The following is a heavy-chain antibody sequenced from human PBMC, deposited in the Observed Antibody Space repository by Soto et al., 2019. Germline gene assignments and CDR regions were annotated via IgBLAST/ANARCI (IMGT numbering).Heavy chain of an antibody. CDR2: ISSTSSVI. CDR3: LRGGRGYTRDDVLDA. Sequence: EVQLVESGGGLVKPGGSLRLSCVDSGFTFRSYSMKWVRQAPGKGLEWVASISSTSSVIWYADSLKGRFTISRDNAKNSLFLQMDSLRADDTAVYYCLRGGRGYTRDDVLDAWGHATMVTVSS. D-gene: IGHD2-2*02. CDR1: GFTFRSYS. V-gene: IGHV3-21*06. J-gene: IGHJ3*01.